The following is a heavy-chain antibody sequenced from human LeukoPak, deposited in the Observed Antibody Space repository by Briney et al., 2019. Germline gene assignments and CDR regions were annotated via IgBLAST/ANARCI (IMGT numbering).Heavy chain of an antibody. CDR2: ISSSSSYI. D-gene: IGHD3-3*01. Sequence: GGSLRLSCAASRFTFSSYSMNWVRQAPGKGLEWVSSISSSSSYIYYADSVKGRFTISRDNAKNSLYLQMDSLRAEDTAVYYCARDSLSVYDFWSGPGPYDYWGQGTLVTVSS. V-gene: IGHV3-21*01. CDR1: RFTFSSYS. J-gene: IGHJ4*02. CDR3: ARDSLSVYDFWSGPGPYDY.